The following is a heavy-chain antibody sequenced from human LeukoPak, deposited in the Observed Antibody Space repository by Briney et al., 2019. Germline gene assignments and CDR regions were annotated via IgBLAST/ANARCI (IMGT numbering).Heavy chain of an antibody. CDR2: IYTSGST. J-gene: IGHJ4*02. CDR1: GGSISTYY. V-gene: IGHV4-4*07. D-gene: IGHD6-19*01. CDR3: ARASSSGWYVDC. Sequence: SETLSLTCTVSGGSISTYYWSWVRQPAGKGLEWIGRIYTSGSTNYNPSLKSRVTMSVDTSKNQFSLKLSSVTAADTAVYYCARASSSGWYVDCWGQGTLVTVSS.